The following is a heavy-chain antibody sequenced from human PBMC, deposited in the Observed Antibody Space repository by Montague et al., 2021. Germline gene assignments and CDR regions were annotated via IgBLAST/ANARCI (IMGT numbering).Heavy chain of an antibody. CDR2: MFYGGAT. Sequence: SETLSLTCTVSSGSIFYAHWSWVRQPPGKGLEWLGSMFYGGATSNNPSLKSRVTMSIDTSTNQFSLKLSFVTAADTAVYYCAKQDYFVSGTSYKGFDPWGQGILVTVSS. V-gene: IGHV4-59*08. J-gene: IGHJ5*02. CDR1: SGSIFYAH. D-gene: IGHD3-10*01. CDR3: AKQDYFVSGTSYKGFDP.